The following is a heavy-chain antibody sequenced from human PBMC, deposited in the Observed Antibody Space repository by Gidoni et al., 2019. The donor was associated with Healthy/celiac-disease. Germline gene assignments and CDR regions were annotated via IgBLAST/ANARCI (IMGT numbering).Heavy chain of an antibody. CDR3: ARVLGGSYFYYYYYYMDV. D-gene: IGHD1-26*01. Sequence: QVQLQESGPGLVKPSETLSLTCTVSGGSIRSYYWSWIRQPPGKGLEWIGYIYYSGSTNYNPSLKSRVTISVDTSKNQFSLKLSSVTAADTAVYYCARVLGGSYFYYYYYYMDVWGKGTTVTVSS. CDR2: IYYSGST. CDR1: GGSIRSYY. V-gene: IGHV4-59*01. J-gene: IGHJ6*03.